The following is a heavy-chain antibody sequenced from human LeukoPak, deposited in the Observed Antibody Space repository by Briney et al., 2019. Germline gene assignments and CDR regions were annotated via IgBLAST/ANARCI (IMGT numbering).Heavy chain of an antibody. J-gene: IGHJ6*03. Sequence: GSLRLSCSAPGFTLSSNYMSWVRQAPGKGLEWVSVIYSGGRTYYADSVKGRFTISRDNSKNTLYLQMNSLRAEDTAVYYCAREEVGYYMDVWGKGTTVTVSS. D-gene: IGHD3-10*01. V-gene: IGHV3-53*01. CDR2: IYSGGRT. CDR1: GFTLSSNY. CDR3: AREEVGYYMDV.